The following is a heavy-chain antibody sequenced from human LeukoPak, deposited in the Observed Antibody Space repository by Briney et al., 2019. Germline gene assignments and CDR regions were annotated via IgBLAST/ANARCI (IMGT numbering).Heavy chain of an antibody. D-gene: IGHD1-1*01. V-gene: IGHV4-31*03. CDR1: GGSISSGGYY. CDR3: ARAGIGYGRTGFDY. J-gene: IGHJ4*02. Sequence: SQTLSLTCTVSGGSISSGGYYWSWIRQHPGKGLEWIGYIYYSGSTYYNPSLKSRVTISVDTSKNQFTLKLSSVTAADTAVYYCARAGIGYGRTGFDYWGQGTLVTVSS. CDR2: IYYSGST.